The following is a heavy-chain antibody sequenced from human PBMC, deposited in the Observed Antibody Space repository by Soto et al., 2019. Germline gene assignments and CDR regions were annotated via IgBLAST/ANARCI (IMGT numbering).Heavy chain of an antibody. CDR1: GFTFSSFY. Sequence: VQLVESGGDLVQPGGSLRLSCAASGFTFSSFYMHWVRQAPGKGLVWVARINRDGSSKNYADSVKGRFTISRDNAKNALYLQMNSLGGDDTAVYYCARDGWAVADNWGQGTLVTVSS. V-gene: IGHV3-74*01. D-gene: IGHD6-19*01. CDR3: ARDGWAVADN. CDR2: INRDGSSK. J-gene: IGHJ4*02.